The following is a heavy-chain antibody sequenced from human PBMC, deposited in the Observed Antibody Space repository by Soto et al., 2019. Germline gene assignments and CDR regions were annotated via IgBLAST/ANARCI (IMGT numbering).Heavy chain of an antibody. D-gene: IGHD6-6*01. V-gene: IGHV3-23*01. CDR3: AQDRVYNLYRTSSLEECFGP. Sequence: EERLLESGGGLVQPGGSLRLSCEASGFIFSNYAITWVRQAPGKGLEWVSTISGTGVNTYYADSVKGRFTVSRDKSKNKVWLQLNSLRAADSSVYYCAQDRVYNLYRTSSLEECFGPWGQGTLVSVSA. J-gene: IGHJ5*02. CDR1: GFIFSNYA. CDR2: ISGTGVNT.